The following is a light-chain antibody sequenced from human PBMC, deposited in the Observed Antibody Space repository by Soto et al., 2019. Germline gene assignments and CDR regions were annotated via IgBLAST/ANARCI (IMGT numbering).Light chain of an antibody. Sequence: EIVLMQSPGTLSLSPGERATLSCRASQSVSSSYLAWYQQKPGQAPRLLIYGASSRTIGIPDRFSGSGSGTDFTLTISRLEPEDFAVYYCHQYGSSSCTFGQGTKLEIK. CDR1: QSVSSSY. V-gene: IGKV3-20*01. CDR3: HQYGSSSCT. J-gene: IGKJ2*02. CDR2: GAS.